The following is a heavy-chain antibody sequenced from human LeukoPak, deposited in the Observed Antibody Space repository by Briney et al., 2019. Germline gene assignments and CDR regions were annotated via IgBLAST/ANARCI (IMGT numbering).Heavy chain of an antibody. V-gene: IGHV4-4*07. Sequence: SETLSLTCTVSGGSISSYYWSWIRQPAGKGLEWIGRIYTSGSTNYNPSLKSRVTMSVDTSKNQFSLKLSSVTAADTAVYYCARGDYYYDTIGYRGRPFDSWGQGTLVTVSS. CDR1: GGSISSYY. CDR3: ARGDYYYDTIGYRGRPFDS. CDR2: IYTSGST. D-gene: IGHD3-22*01. J-gene: IGHJ4*02.